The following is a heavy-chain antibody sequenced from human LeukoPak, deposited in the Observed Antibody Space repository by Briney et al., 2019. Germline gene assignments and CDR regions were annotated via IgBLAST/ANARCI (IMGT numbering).Heavy chain of an antibody. CDR1: GGSISSSSYY. J-gene: IGHJ4*02. D-gene: IGHD2-15*01. CDR2: IYYSGST. CDR3: ARPVWRRGGFFDY. Sequence: SETLSLTCTVSGGSISSSSYYWGWIRQPPGKGLEWIGSIYYSGSTYYNPSLKSRVTISVDTSKNQFSLKLSSVTAADTAVYYCARPVWRRGGFFDYWGQGTLVTVSS. V-gene: IGHV4-39*01.